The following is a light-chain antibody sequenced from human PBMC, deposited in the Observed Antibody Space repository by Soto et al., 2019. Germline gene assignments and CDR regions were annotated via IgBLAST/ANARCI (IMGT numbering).Light chain of an antibody. Sequence: DIQMTQSPSSLSASVGDRVTITCRASQSISNYLIWYQQKPGKAPKSLIYVASSLQSAVPSRFSGSGSGTGFTLTISSLQPKDFATYYCQQSSNTPYNFGRGTKVDIK. CDR2: VAS. CDR1: QSISNY. J-gene: IGKJ2*01. V-gene: IGKV1-39*01. CDR3: QQSSNTPYN.